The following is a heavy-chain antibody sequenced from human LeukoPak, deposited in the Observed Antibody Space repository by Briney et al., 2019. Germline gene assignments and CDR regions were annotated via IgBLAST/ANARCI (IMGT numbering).Heavy chain of an antibody. CDR2: ISGSGGST. CDR3: AKPVWDTGIAAAGTYYYYYGMDV. Sequence: PGGSLRLSCAASGFTFSSYAMSWVRQAPGKGLEWVSAISGSGGSTYYADSVKGRFTISRDNSKNTLYLQMNSLRAEDTAVYYCAKPVWDTGIAAAGTYYYYYGMDVWGQGTTVTVSS. V-gene: IGHV3-23*01. D-gene: IGHD6-13*01. J-gene: IGHJ6*02. CDR1: GFTFSSYA.